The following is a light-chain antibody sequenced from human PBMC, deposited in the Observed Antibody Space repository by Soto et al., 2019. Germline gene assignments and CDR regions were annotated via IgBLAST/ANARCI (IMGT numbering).Light chain of an antibody. CDR1: HSXXNS. CDR3: QQYEDLPLT. J-gene: IGKJ4*01. V-gene: IGKV1-33*01. CDR2: DSS. Sequence: DVPLTQSSSXLXASVGXRVIITXQASHSXXNSLNWFQQKPGKAPELLISDSSHLEARVPSRFSGSRSGTDFTLTISNLQPEDFATYYCQQYEDLPLTFGGGTRVEIK.